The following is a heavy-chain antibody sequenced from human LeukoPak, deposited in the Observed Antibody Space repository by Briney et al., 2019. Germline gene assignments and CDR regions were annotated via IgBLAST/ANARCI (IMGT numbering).Heavy chain of an antibody. CDR2: IYYSGST. J-gene: IGHJ6*03. V-gene: IGHV4-39*07. Sequence: ASETLSLTCTVSGGSIRSGGYYWGWIRQPPGKGLEWIATIYYSGSTYSNPSLKSRVTISVDTSKNQFSLKLSSVTAADTAVYYCARSVVVNPSYYYYMDVWGKGTTVTVSS. CDR3: ARSVVVNPSYYYYMDV. CDR1: GGSIRSGGYY. D-gene: IGHD2-15*01.